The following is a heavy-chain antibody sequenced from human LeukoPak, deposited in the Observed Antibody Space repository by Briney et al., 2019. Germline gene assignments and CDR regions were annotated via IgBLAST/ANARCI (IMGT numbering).Heavy chain of an antibody. CDR1: GFTFSNYA. Sequence: GGSLRLSCAASGFTFSNYAMSWVRQAPGKGLERVSGISSSGSMTYYADSVKGRFTISRDNSKNTLYLQMNSLRAEDTAVYYCAKDKAIAAAEYYFDYWGQGTLITVSS. CDR3: AKDKAIAAAEYYFDY. D-gene: IGHD6-13*01. V-gene: IGHV3-23*01. CDR2: ISSSGSMT. J-gene: IGHJ4*02.